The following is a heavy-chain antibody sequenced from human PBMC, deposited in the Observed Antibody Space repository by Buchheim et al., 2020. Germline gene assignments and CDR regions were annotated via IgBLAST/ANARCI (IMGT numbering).Heavy chain of an antibody. CDR2: IYYSGST. D-gene: IGHD5-12*01. CDR3: ARDDGSGYASHVYGMDV. CDR1: GGSISSYY. J-gene: IGHJ6*02. Sequence: QVQLQESGPGLVKPSETLSLTCTVSGGSISSYYWSWIRQPPGKGLEWIGYIYYSGSTNYNPSLKSRVTISVDKSQNQFSLKLSSVTAADTAVYYCARDDGSGYASHVYGMDVWGQGTT. V-gene: IGHV4-59*01.